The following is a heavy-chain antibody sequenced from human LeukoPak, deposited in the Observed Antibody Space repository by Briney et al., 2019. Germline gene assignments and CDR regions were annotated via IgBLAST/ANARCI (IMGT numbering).Heavy chain of an antibody. CDR3: AKGIRDSSGYYLSSWDY. CDR2: ISWNSGSI. CDR1: GFTFDDYA. J-gene: IGHJ4*02. Sequence: PGGSLRLSCAASGFTFDDYAMHWVRQAPGKGLEWVSGISWNSGSIGYADSVKGRFTISRDNAKNSLYLQMNSLRAEDTALYYCAKGIRDSSGYYLSSWDYWGQGTLVTVSS. V-gene: IGHV3-9*01. D-gene: IGHD3-22*01.